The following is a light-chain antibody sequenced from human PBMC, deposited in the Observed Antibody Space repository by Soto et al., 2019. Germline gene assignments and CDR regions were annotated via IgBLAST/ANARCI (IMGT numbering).Light chain of an antibody. J-gene: IGKJ2*01. Sequence: DIVMTQSPDSLAVSLGERATINCKSSQSVLYSSNNKNYLAWYQQKPGQPPKLLIYWASTRESGVPDRFSGSGSGTDFTLTISSLQAEDVAGYYCQQYYSTMYTLGQGTKLEIK. V-gene: IGKV4-1*01. CDR2: WAS. CDR1: QSVLYSSNNKNY. CDR3: QQYYSTMYT.